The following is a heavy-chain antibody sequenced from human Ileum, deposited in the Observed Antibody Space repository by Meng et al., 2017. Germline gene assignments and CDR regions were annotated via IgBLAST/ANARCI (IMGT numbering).Heavy chain of an antibody. CDR1: GGSISSGTW. CDR3: AKNGAYCLES. J-gene: IGHJ4*02. V-gene: IGHV4-4*02. Sequence: QVQLQGSGPGLVKPSGTLSLRCAVSGGSISSGTWWSWVRQPPGKGLQWIGEFHPGSGATYNPSLKARVTISVDTSMQQFSLQLTSVTAADTAVYYCAKNGAYCLESWGQGTLVTVSS. D-gene: IGHD2-21*01. CDR2: FHPGSGA.